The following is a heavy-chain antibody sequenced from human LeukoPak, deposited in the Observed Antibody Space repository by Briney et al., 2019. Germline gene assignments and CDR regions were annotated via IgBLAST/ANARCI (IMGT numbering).Heavy chain of an antibody. D-gene: IGHD4-17*01. Sequence: GGSLRLSCVECGDTSSGAMMYAVGQAPGKGLEWVSGISGSGGSTYYADSVKGRFSISRDNSKNTVYLQMSSLRAEETAIYYSGQESGDGANRYFDYWGQGTLVTVSS. CDR1: GDTSSGAM. J-gene: IGHJ4*02. V-gene: IGHV3-23*01. CDR3: GQESGDGANRYFDY. CDR2: ISGSGGST.